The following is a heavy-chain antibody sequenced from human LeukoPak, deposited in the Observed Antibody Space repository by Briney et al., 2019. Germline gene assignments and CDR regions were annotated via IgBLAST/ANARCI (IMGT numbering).Heavy chain of an antibody. J-gene: IGHJ6*03. CDR3: ARGPSGSYFHYYYYYYMDV. V-gene: IGHV4-34*01. CDR1: GGSFSGYY. D-gene: IGHD1-26*01. Sequence: SETLSLTCAVYGGSFSGYYWSWIRQPPGKGLEWIGEMNHSGSTNYNPSLKSRVTISVDTSKNQFSLKLSSVTAADTAVYYCARGPSGSYFHYYYYYYMDVWGKGTTVTISS. CDR2: MNHSGST.